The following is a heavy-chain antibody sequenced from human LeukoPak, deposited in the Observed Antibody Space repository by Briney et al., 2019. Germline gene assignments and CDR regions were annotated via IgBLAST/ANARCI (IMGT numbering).Heavy chain of an antibody. CDR3: ARDRYSSEYYYYGMDV. V-gene: IGHV1-3*01. Sequence: ASVKVSCKASGYTFTSYAMHWVRQAPGQRLEWMGWINAGNGNTKYSQKFQGRVTITRDTSASTAYMELSSLRSEDTAVYYCARDRYSSEYYYYGMDVWGQGTTVTVSS. CDR2: INAGNGNT. CDR1: GYTFTSYA. J-gene: IGHJ6*02. D-gene: IGHD6-19*01.